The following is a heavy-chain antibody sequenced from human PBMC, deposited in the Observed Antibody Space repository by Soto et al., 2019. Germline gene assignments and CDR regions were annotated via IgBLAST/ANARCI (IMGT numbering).Heavy chain of an antibody. V-gene: IGHV3-48*03. CDR3: AGTGSISTVHYYGMDV. D-gene: IGHD3-10*01. CDR1: GFAFRDYE. Sequence: GGSLRLSCIWSGFAFRDYEMNWVRQAPGKGLEWVAYISSGAFTIYYADSVRGRFTVSRDNAKNSLYLQMNSLRDEDAAVYYCAGTGSISTVHYYGMDVWGQGTTVTVSS. CDR2: ISSGAFTI. J-gene: IGHJ6*02.